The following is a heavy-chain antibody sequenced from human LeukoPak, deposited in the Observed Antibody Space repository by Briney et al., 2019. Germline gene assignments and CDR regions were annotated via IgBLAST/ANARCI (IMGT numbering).Heavy chain of an antibody. Sequence: GGSLRLSCAASGFTFSSYGMHWVRQAPGKGLEWVAFIRYDGSNKYYADSVKGRFTISRDNSKNTLYLQMNSLRSEDTAVYYCARKLGHCSSTSCYGVNWFDPWGQGTLVTVSS. CDR1: GFTFSSYG. CDR3: ARKLGHCSSTSCYGVNWFDP. J-gene: IGHJ5*02. D-gene: IGHD2-2*03. V-gene: IGHV3-30*02. CDR2: IRYDGSNK.